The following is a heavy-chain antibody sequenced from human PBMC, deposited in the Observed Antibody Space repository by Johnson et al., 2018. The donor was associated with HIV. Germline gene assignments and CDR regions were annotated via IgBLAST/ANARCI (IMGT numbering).Heavy chain of an antibody. V-gene: IGHV3-23*04. CDR2: ISGSGGST. J-gene: IGHJ3*02. CDR3: ARGPSQLYWPDVAFDI. D-gene: IGHD2-8*02. CDR1: GFTFSSYA. Sequence: VQLVESGGGLVQPGGSLRLSCAASGFTFSSYAMSWVRQAPGKGLEWVSAISGSGGSTYYADSVKGRFTISRDNSKNTRYLQMNSLRAEDTAVYYCARGPSQLYWPDVAFDIWGQGTTVTVSS.